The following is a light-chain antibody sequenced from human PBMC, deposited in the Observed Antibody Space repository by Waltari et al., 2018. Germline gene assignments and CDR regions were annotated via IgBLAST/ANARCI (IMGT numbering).Light chain of an antibody. CDR3: ATWDDNLNGL. J-gene: IGLJ2*01. CDR2: GNN. CDR1: SYNIRKNS. Sequence: QSVLTPPPSASGTAGQRVSISCSGCSYNIRKNSLSWYKQLPESAPKLHFYGNNQRPSGVPDRFSGSKSGTSAPLAISGRQSEDEADYYCATWDDNLNGLFGGGTKLTVL. V-gene: IGLV1-44*01.